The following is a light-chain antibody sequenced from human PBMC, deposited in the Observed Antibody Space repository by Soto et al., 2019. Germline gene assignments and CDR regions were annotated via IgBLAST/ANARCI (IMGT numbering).Light chain of an antibody. Sequence: QSVLTQPASVSGSPGQSITVSCTGSSDDIGNFNLVSWYQQYPGKAPKLILYEVNKRPLGVSDRFSGSKSGNTASLTISGLQAEDEADYHCCSYAGSRWMFCGGTKVTVL. CDR2: EVN. CDR1: SDDIGNFNL. J-gene: IGLJ3*02. CDR3: CSYAGSRWM. V-gene: IGLV2-23*02.